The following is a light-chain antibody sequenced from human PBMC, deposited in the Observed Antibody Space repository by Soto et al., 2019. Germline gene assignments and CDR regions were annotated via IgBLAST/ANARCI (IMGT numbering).Light chain of an antibody. Sequence: DIQMTQSPSSLSASVGDRVTITCRASQSIRTLLHWYQHRPGEAPRLLIQGASTLRSGVPSRFSGSGSGTDFALTSSSLQPEDFATYYCQQSYTSFPTLGQGTKVVV. J-gene: IGKJ1*01. V-gene: IGKV1-39*01. CDR2: GAS. CDR3: QQSYTSFPT. CDR1: QSIRTL.